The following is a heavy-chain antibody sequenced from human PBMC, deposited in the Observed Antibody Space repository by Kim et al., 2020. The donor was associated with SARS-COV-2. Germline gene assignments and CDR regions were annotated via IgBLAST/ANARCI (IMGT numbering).Heavy chain of an antibody. J-gene: IGHJ4*02. Sequence: GGSLRLSCAASGMKFSTYDVGWVRQAPGKGLEWVSGFGDGGSTTFYAYSVRGRFTISRDDSQNKVYLQMNSLRAEDTAIYYCAKLDNSGGGDYFDHWGQRSLVTVPA. D-gene: IGHD6-25*01. V-gene: IGHV3-23*01. CDR1: GMKFSTYD. CDR2: FGDGGSTT. CDR3: AKLDNSGGGDYFDH.